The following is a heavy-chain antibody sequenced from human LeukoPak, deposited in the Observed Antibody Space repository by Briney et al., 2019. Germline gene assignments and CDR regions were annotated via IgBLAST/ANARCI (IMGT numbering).Heavy chain of an antibody. Sequence: SETLSLTCTVSGYSISSGYYWGWIRQPPGKGLEWIGSIYHSGSTNYNPSLKSRVTISVDTSKNQFSLKLSSVTAADTAVYYCARRGMATRYWGQGTLVTVSS. D-gene: IGHD5-24*01. J-gene: IGHJ4*02. CDR2: IYHSGST. V-gene: IGHV4-38-2*02. CDR3: ARRGMATRY. CDR1: GYSISSGYY.